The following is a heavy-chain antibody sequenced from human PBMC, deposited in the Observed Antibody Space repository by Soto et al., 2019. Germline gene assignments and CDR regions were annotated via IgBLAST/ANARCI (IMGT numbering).Heavy chain of an antibody. CDR1: GGTFSNFA. Sequence: QVQLVQSGAEVKKPGSSMKVSCKASGGTFSNFAISWVRQAPGQGLEWMGGIIPVFATTNYAQKFQGRVTITADESTSTAYMELSSLRSEDTAVYYCAVTSIAATRYFDYWGQGTLGTVSS. CDR2: IIPVFATT. V-gene: IGHV1-69*01. CDR3: AVTSIAATRYFDY. J-gene: IGHJ4*02. D-gene: IGHD6-6*01.